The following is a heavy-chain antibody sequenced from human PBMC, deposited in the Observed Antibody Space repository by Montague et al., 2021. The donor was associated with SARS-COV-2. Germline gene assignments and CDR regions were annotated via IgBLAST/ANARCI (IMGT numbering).Heavy chain of an antibody. J-gene: IGHJ6*02. Sequence: SETLSLTCTVSGGSISSGSYYWSWIRQSSGKGLECIGYTSYSGGTDYNPSLKSRVTISIDTSKNQFSLKLSSVTAADTAVYYCARWGEYYDSPYYYYAMDVWGQGTTVTVSS. CDR3: ARWGEYYDSPYYYYAMDV. CDR1: GGSISSGSYY. V-gene: IGHV4-61*01. D-gene: IGHD3-3*01. CDR2: TSYSGGT.